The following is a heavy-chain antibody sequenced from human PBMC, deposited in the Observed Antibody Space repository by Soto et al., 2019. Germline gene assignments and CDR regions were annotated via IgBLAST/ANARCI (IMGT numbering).Heavy chain of an antibody. J-gene: IGHJ4*02. CDR3: TRGGTYSTSPLDN. CDR2: INSGGSNT. CDR1: GFTFINHW. V-gene: IGHV3-74*01. Sequence: GGSLRLSCAASGFTFINHWLHWVRQAPGKGLVWVSRINSGGSNTDYADSVKGRFTISRDNAKNTLYLQMNSLRADDTAVYYCTRGGTYSTSPLDNWGQGTLVTVSS. D-gene: IGHD6-13*01.